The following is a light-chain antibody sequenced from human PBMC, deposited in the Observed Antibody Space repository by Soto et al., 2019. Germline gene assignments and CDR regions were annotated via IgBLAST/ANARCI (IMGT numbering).Light chain of an antibody. J-gene: IGKJ1*01. CDR3: QQYGSSPWT. V-gene: IGKV3-20*01. CDR1: QSITSN. CDR2: GAS. Sequence: VVTQSQASQSVTPGERATLSLRASQSITSNLAWYQQKPGQAPRLLIYGASSRATGIPDRFSGSGSGTDFTLTISRLEPEDFAVCYCQQYGSSPWTYGQGTKV.